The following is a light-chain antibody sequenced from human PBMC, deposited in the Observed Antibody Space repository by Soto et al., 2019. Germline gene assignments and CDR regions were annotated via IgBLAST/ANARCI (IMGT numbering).Light chain of an antibody. CDR3: QQYGSSLWT. CDR2: STS. V-gene: IGKV3-20*01. CDR1: QSVSTPY. Sequence: ENVLTQSPDTLSLSPGERATLSCRASQSVSTPYLAWYQQRHGQAPRLLIYSTSTRASGIPDRFSGSGSGTDFTLTISRLEPEDFAVYYCQQYGSSLWTFGPGTKVEIK. J-gene: IGKJ1*01.